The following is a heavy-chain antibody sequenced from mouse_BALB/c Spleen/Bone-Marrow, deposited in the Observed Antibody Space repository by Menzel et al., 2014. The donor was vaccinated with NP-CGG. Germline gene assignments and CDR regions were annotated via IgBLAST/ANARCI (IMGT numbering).Heavy chain of an antibody. Sequence: EVMLVESGGGLVKPGGSLKLSCEASGITVSSYAMSWVRQTPEKRLEWVASIGSGGRKHYPDSVEGRLTISRDNARNILYLQVCSLRSEDTAMYYCARGGMTPFDFWGQGITLTVSS. CDR1: GITVSSYA. V-gene: IGHV5-6-5*01. CDR3: ARGGMTPFDF. J-gene: IGHJ2*01. CDR2: IGSGGRK. D-gene: IGHD2-13*01.